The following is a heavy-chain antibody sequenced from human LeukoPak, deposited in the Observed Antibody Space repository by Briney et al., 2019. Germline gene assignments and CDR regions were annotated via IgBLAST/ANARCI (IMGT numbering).Heavy chain of an antibody. Sequence: SETLSLTCTVSGGSISSSNYYWGWIRQPPGKGLEWIGTIYHSGSTYYNPSLKSQVTISVDRSKNQFSLKLSSVTAADTAVYYCARDITGRYYDILTGPPTWGQGTMVTVSS. J-gene: IGHJ3*01. D-gene: IGHD3-9*01. V-gene: IGHV4-39*07. CDR3: ARDITGRYYDILTGPPT. CDR1: GGSISSSNYY. CDR2: IYHSGST.